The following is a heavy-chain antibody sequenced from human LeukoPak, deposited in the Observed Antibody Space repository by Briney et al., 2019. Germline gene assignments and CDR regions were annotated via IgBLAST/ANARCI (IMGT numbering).Heavy chain of an antibody. CDR1: GGSISSYY. D-gene: IGHD2-2*01. Sequence: KPSVTLSLTCTVSGGSISSYYWSWIRQPAGKGLEWIGRTYTSGSTNYNPSLKSRVTMSVDTSKNQFSLKLSSVTAADTAVYYCARDGIGYCSSTSHYYGMDVWGQGTTVTVSS. CDR2: TYTSGST. J-gene: IGHJ6*02. V-gene: IGHV4-4*07. CDR3: ARDGIGYCSSTSHYYGMDV.